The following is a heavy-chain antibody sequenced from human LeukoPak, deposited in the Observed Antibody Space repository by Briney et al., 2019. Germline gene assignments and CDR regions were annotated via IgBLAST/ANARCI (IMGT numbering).Heavy chain of an antibody. CDR3: AKDSYYYDSSGPLV. Sequence: GGSLRLSCAASGFTFSSYSMNWVRQAPGKGLEWVAVISYDGSNKYYADSVKGRFTISRDNSKNTLYLQMNSLRAEDTAVYYCAKDSYYYDSSGPLVWGQGTMVTVSS. D-gene: IGHD3-22*01. CDR2: ISYDGSNK. CDR1: GFTFSSYS. V-gene: IGHV3-30*18. J-gene: IGHJ3*01.